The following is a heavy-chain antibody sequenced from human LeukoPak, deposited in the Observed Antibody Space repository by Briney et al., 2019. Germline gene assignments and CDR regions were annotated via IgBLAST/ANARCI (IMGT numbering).Heavy chain of an antibody. CDR3: EGTYYYDSSDDY. CDR2: ISGSGTST. Sequence: PGGSLRLSCAASGFTFRSYAMSWVRQAPGKGLESVLAISGSGTSTYYADSVKGRFTISRDNSKNTLYLQMNSLRAEDTAVYYCEGTYYYDSSDDYWGQGTLVTVSS. V-gene: IGHV3-23*01. J-gene: IGHJ4*02. CDR1: GFTFRSYA. D-gene: IGHD3-22*01.